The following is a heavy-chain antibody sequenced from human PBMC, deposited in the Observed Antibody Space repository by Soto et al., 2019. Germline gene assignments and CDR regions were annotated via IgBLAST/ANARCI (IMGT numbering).Heavy chain of an antibody. CDR3: ARHEAGWYFDC. CDR1: RGSISSGTNY. J-gene: IGHJ4*02. CDR2: IYYSGST. Sequence: PSETLSLTCTVSRGSISSGTNYWAWIRQPPGKGLEWIANIYYSGSTFYNPSLKSRVTISLDTSKNQFSLKLRSVTAADTAVYYCARHEAGWYFDCWGQGTLVTVFS. D-gene: IGHD6-25*01. V-gene: IGHV4-39*01.